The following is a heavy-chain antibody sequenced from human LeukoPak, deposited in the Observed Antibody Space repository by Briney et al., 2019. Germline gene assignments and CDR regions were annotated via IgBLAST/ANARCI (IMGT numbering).Heavy chain of an antibody. V-gene: IGHV4-30-4*08. D-gene: IGHD3-3*01. J-gene: IGHJ4*02. CDR2: IYYSGST. Sequence: RPSETLSLTCTVSGGSISSGDYYWSWIRQPPGKGLEWIGYIYYSGSTYYNPSLKSRVTISVDTSKNQFSLKLSSVTAADTAVYYCAREDFWSGYADYWGQGTLVTVSS. CDR3: AREDFWSGYADY. CDR1: GGSISSGDYY.